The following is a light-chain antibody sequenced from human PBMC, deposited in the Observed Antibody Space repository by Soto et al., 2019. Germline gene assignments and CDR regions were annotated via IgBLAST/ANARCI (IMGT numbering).Light chain of an antibody. Sequence: AIRITQSPSSLSASTGDRVTITCRASQGISSYLAWYQQKPGKPPKILIYAASTLQSGVPSRFSGSGSGTDFTLPISCLQSEDFSTYYCQQYYSYPITFGQGTRLEIK. CDR2: AAS. J-gene: IGKJ5*01. V-gene: IGKV1-8*01. CDR3: QQYYSYPIT. CDR1: QGISSY.